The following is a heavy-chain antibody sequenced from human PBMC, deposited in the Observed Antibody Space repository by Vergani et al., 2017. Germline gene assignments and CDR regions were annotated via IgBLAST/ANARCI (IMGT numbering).Heavy chain of an antibody. J-gene: IGHJ6*02. Sequence: EVQLVESGGGLVKPGGSLRLSCAASGFTFDDYAMHWVRQAPGKGLEWVSGISWNSGSIGDADSVKGRFTISRDNAKNSLYLQMNSLRAEDTALYYCAKEEGSSPQCDYYYGMDVWGQGTTVTVSS. CDR2: ISWNSGSI. D-gene: IGHD2-2*01. V-gene: IGHV3-9*01. CDR1: GFTFDDYA. CDR3: AKEEGSSPQCDYYYGMDV.